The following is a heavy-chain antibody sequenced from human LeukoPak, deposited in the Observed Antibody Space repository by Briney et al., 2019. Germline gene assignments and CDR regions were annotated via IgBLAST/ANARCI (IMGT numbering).Heavy chain of an antibody. V-gene: IGHV1-18*01. D-gene: IGHD4-17*01. J-gene: IGHJ6*03. CDR1: GYTFTSYG. Sequence: ASVKVSCKASGYTFTSYGISWVRQAPGQGLEWMGWISAYNGNTNYAQKLQGRVTMTTDTSTSTAYMELRSLRSDDTAVYYCARDIDYGDYRLYVDVWGKGTTVTVSS. CDR2: ISAYNGNT. CDR3: ARDIDYGDYRLYVDV.